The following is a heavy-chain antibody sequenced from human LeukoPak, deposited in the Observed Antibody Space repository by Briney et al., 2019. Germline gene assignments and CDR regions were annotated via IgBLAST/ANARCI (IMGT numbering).Heavy chain of an antibody. Sequence: GGSLRLSCAASGFTFSRYGMHWVRQAPGKGLEWVAIMSYDESSEYYADSVKGRFTISRDNSKNTLYLQMNSLRAEDTAVYYCARDQGGSYYYWYYWGQGTLVTVSS. V-gene: IGHV3-30*03. J-gene: IGHJ4*02. CDR1: GFTFSRYG. CDR2: MSYDESSE. CDR3: ARDQGGSYYYWYY. D-gene: IGHD1-26*01.